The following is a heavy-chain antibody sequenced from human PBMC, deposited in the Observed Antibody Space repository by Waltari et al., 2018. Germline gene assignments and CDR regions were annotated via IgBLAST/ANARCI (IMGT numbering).Heavy chain of an antibody. V-gene: IGHV4-34*01. CDR2: INHNASP. J-gene: IGHJ6*03. CDR3: ARGWLQVAPPYYYYMDV. D-gene: IGHD6-19*01. Sequence: QVQLLQWGAGLLKPSETLSLTGAVYGGSFSGYYWSWLRQLPGKGLEWLGGINHNASPDYNPSLKSRATISIETSKNQFSLKLDSVTAADTGVYYCARGWLQVAPPYYYYMDVWDRGTAVTVSS. CDR1: GGSFSGYY.